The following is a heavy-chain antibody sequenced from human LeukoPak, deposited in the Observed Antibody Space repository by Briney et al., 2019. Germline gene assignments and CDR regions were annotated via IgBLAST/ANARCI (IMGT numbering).Heavy chain of an antibody. Sequence: GGSLRLSCAASSFTFNTAWINWVRQAPRKGLEWVGRIKSKTDGGTTDYAAPVKGRFTISRDDSKNTLYLQMNSLKTEDTAVYYCTTGSLSRDGYNEGFDYWGQGTLVTVSS. CDR2: IKSKTDGGTT. J-gene: IGHJ4*02. CDR1: SFTFNTAW. D-gene: IGHD5-24*01. CDR3: TTGSLSRDGYNEGFDY. V-gene: IGHV3-15*07.